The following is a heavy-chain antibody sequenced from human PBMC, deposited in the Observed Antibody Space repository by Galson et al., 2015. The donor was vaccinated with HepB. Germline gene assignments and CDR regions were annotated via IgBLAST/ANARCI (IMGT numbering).Heavy chain of an antibody. CDR2: VSGSGDNT. CDR3: SRGVGSSGWYTEH. D-gene: IGHD6-19*01. J-gene: IGHJ1*01. V-gene: IGHV3-23*01. Sequence: SLRLSCAASGFTFSSYAMYWVRQAPGKGLEWVSGVSGSGDNTYYADSVKGRFTISRDNSKNTLYLQMNSLRAEDTAVYYCSRGVGSSGWYTEHWGQGTLVTVSS. CDR1: GFTFSSYA.